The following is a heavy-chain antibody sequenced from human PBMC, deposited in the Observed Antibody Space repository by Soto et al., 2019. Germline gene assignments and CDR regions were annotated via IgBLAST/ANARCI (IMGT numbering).Heavy chain of an antibody. D-gene: IGHD3-9*01. CDR2: IYYSGST. J-gene: IGHJ6*02. Sequence: PSETLSLTCTVSGGSISSYYWSWIRQPPGKGLEWIGYIYYSGSTNYNPSLKSRVTISVDTSKNQFSLKLSSVTAADTAVYYCARDKGMVLRYFDWLPSTSEQTYGMDVWGQGTTVTVSS. CDR1: GGSISSYY. CDR3: ARDKGMVLRYFDWLPSTSEQTYGMDV. V-gene: IGHV4-59*01.